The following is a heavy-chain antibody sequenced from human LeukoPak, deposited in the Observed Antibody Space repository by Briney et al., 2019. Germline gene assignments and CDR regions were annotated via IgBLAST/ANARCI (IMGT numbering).Heavy chain of an antibody. CDR3: AKDRILGIAAAYDAFDI. V-gene: IGHV3-21*04. D-gene: IGHD6-13*01. J-gene: IGHJ3*02. Sequence: PGGSLRLSCVTSGFTFSGDAMNWVRQAPGKGLEWVSSITSTSTHTYYAESVKGRFTISRDNAKKSLYLQMNSLRAEDTAVYYCAKDRILGIAAAYDAFDIWGQGTMVTVSS. CDR1: GFTFSGDA. CDR2: ITSTSTHT.